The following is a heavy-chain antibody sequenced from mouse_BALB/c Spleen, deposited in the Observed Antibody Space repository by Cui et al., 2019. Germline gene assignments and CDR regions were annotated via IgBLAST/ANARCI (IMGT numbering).Heavy chain of an antibody. D-gene: IGHD1-1*01. CDR2: IDPNSGGT. V-gene: IGHV1-72*01. Sequence: VQLQPLRAALVQPGASVMLSCKASGYTFTSYWMHWVKQRPGRGLEWIGRIDPNSGGTKYNEKFKSKATLTVDKPSSTAYMQLSSLTSEDSAVYYCARYDYYGSSYFDYWGQGTTLTVSS. J-gene: IGHJ2*01. CDR3: ARYDYYGSSYFDY. CDR1: GYTFTSYW.